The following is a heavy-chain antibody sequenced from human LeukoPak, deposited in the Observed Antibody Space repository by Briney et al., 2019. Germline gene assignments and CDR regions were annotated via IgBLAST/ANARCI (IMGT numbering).Heavy chain of an antibody. CDR3: AKAMGSRSGYAIDY. Sequence: GGSLRLSCAASGFTFVDYAMHWVRQAPGKGLEWVSGISWNSGSIGYADSVKGRFTISRDNAKNSLYLQMNSLRAEDTALYYCAKAMGSRSGYAIDYWGQGTLVTVSS. D-gene: IGHD5-12*01. J-gene: IGHJ4*02. CDR2: ISWNSGSI. V-gene: IGHV3-9*01. CDR1: GFTFVDYA.